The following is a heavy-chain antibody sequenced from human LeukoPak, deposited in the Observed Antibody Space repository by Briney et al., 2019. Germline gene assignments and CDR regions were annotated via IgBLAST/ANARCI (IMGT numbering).Heavy chain of an antibody. CDR1: GFTFSSYS. V-gene: IGHV3-21*01. J-gene: IGHJ4*02. D-gene: IGHD3-10*01. CDR3: ARDAPITMVREVVDY. CDR2: ISSSSSYI. Sequence: GGSLRLSCAASGFTFSSYSMNWVRQAPGKGLEWVSSISSSSSYIYYADSVKGRFTISRDNAKNSLYLQMNSLRAEDTAVYYCARDAPITMVREVVDYWGQGTLVTVSS.